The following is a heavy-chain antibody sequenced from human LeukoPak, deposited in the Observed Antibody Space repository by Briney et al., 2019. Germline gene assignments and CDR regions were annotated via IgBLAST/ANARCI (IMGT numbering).Heavy chain of an antibody. Sequence: GESLKISCKTSGYSFTRYWIGWLRQMPGKGLEWMGIIYPDDSDTRYRPSFQGQVIISADNSINTAYLQWSSLKASDTAMYYCARSAITDTTDFDYWGQGTLVTVSS. V-gene: IGHV5-51*01. J-gene: IGHJ4*02. CDR1: GYSFTRYW. D-gene: IGHD1-14*01. CDR2: IYPDDSDT. CDR3: ARSAITDTTDFDY.